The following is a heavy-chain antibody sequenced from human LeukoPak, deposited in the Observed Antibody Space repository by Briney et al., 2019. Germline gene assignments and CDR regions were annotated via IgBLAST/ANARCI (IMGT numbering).Heavy chain of an antibody. D-gene: IGHD3-3*01. CDR2: ISGGGST. J-gene: IGHJ4*02. CDR3: ARLKKDFDHYFDY. CDR1: GGSISNYH. Sequence: SETLSLTCSVSGGSISNYHWIWIRQPAGKGLEWIGRISGGGSTNYDPSLRSRVTMSVDTSKNQFSLKLSSVTAADTAVYHCARLKKDFDHYFDYWGQGTLVTVSS. V-gene: IGHV4-4*07.